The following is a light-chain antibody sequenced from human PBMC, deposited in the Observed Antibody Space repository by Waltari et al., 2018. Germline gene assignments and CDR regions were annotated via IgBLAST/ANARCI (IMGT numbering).Light chain of an antibody. Sequence: QSALTQPASVSGSPGQSVTIFCAGTSNDVGCYNSVSWYQEHPSQAPRVIIYDVSDRPSGVADRFSGSKSGNTASLTISGLQAEDEADYYCSSQSSNDVVLFGGGTKLTVL. CDR1: SNDVGCYNS. CDR2: DVS. J-gene: IGLJ2*01. V-gene: IGLV2-14*01. CDR3: SSQSSNDVVL.